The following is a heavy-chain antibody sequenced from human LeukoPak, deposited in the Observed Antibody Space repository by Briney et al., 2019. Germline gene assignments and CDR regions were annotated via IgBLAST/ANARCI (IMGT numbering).Heavy chain of an antibody. D-gene: IGHD5-18*01. J-gene: IGHJ4*02. V-gene: IGHV4-34*01. CDR1: GGSFSGYY. CDR2: INHSGST. CDR3: ARVCSYGYFYFDY. Sequence: KPSETLSLTCAVYGGSFSGYYWSWIRQPPGKGLEWIGEINHSGSTNYNPSLKSRVTISVDTSKNQFSLKLSSVTAADTAVYYCARVCSYGYFYFDYWGQGTLVTVSS.